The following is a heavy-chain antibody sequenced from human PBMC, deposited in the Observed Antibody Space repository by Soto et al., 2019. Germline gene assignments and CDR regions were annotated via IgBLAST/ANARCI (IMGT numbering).Heavy chain of an antibody. D-gene: IGHD5-12*01. CDR3: ARVNSGYDYYYYYYMDV. J-gene: IGHJ6*03. V-gene: IGHV4-4*02. CDR1: SGSISSSNW. CDR2: IYHSGST. Sequence: SETLSLTCAVSSGSISSSNWWSWVRQPPGKGLEWIGEIYHSGSTNYNPSLKSRVTISVDKSKNQFSLKLSSVTAADTAVYYCARVNSGYDYYYYYYMDVWGKGTTVTVS.